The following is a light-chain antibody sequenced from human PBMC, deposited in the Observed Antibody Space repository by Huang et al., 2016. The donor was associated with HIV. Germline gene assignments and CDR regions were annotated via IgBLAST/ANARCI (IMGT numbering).Light chain of an antibody. J-gene: IGKJ4*01. CDR1: RSVSTN. CDR3: HQYNNWLLS. CDR2: GSS. V-gene: IGKV3-15*01. Sequence: EIVMTQSPATLSVSPGERVTLACRAKRSVSTNLAWYQQRPGQAPRRLIYGSSTMAPGIPARFSGSGSGTDFSLTISSLQSEDCALYYCHQYNNWLLSFGGGTRVDI.